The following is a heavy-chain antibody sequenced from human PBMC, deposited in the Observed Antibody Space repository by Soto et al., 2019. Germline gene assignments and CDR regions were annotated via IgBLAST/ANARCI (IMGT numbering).Heavy chain of an antibody. V-gene: IGHV3-23*01. CDR1: GFAFSSYA. D-gene: IGHD1-26*01. CDR2: IGSSGGST. Sequence: GGSLRLSCAASGFAFSSYAMTWVRQAPGKGLEWVSGIGSSGGSTSYADSVNGRFTISRDNSKNTLFLQMNSLRAEDTAIYYCAKDMVGALADQFDYWGQGTLVTVSS. CDR3: AKDMVGALADQFDY. J-gene: IGHJ4*02.